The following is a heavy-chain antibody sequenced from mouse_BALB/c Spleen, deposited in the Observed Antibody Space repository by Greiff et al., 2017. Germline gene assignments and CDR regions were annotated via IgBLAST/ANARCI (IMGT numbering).Heavy chain of an antibody. CDR2: IWAGGST. D-gene: IGHD4-1*01. Sequence: QVQLKQSGPGLVAPSQSLSITCTVSGFSLTSYGVHWVRQPPGKGLEWLGVIWAGGSTNYNSALMSRLSISKDNSKSQVFLKMNSLQTDDTAMYYCARPRDGANWEPWFAYGGQGTLVTVSA. CDR1: GFSLTSYG. CDR3: ARPRDGANWEPWFAY. V-gene: IGHV2-9*02. J-gene: IGHJ3*01.